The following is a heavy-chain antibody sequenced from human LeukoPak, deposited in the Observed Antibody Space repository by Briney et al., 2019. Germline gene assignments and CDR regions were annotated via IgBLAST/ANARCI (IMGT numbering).Heavy chain of an antibody. CDR1: SGSISNGDYY. Sequence: SQTLSLTCTVSSGSISNGDYYWSWIRQPPGKGLEWIGYISYSGSTNYNPSLKSRVTISEDTSKNQFSLKLSSVTAADTAVYYCAREYGGNSGLYYFDYWGQGTLVTVSS. J-gene: IGHJ4*02. CDR3: AREYGGNSGLYYFDY. D-gene: IGHD4-23*01. CDR2: ISYSGST. V-gene: IGHV4-61*08.